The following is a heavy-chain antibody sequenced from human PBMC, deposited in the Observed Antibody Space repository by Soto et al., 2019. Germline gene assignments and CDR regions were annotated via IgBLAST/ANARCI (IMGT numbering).Heavy chain of an antibody. CDR3: ARGFSSGWSPEDY. D-gene: IGHD6-13*01. Sequence: QVQLVQSGAEVKKPGASVKVSCKASGYTFTSYAISWVRQAPGQGLAWMGWISAYNGNTKYAQNLQGRVTITTDTSRSTAYMELRSLGSDDTAVYYCARGFSSGWSPEDYWGQGTLVTVSS. CDR2: ISAYNGNT. CDR1: GYTFTSYA. V-gene: IGHV1-18*01. J-gene: IGHJ4*02.